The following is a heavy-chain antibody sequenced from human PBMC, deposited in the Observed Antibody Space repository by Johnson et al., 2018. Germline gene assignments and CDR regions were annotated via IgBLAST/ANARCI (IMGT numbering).Heavy chain of an antibody. CDR1: EDTISSND. CDR2: IIPIFGRP. V-gene: IGHV1-69*01. CDR3: ENSNWGSRSGMDG. D-gene: IGHD7-27*01. J-gene: IGHJ6*02. Sequence: VQLVETGAEVKKPGSSVKVSCKASEDTISSNDISWVRQAPGQGLEWMGGIIPIFGRPNYAQKFQGRLTITVDESTDIVYMDLSGRRPDDAAVYYCENSNWGSRSGMDGWGQGTPVSVSS.